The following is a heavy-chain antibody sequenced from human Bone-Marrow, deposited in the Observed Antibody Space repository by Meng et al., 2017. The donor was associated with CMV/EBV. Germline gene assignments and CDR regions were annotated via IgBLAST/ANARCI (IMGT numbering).Heavy chain of an antibody. Sequence: ASVKVSCKASGYTFTGYYMHWVRQAPGQGLEWMGWINPNSGGTNYAQKFQGRVTMTRDTSISTAYMELSRLRSDDTAVYYCARERITMIVPDHDAFDIWVQGTMVTVSS. D-gene: IGHD3-22*01. CDR2: INPNSGGT. V-gene: IGHV1-2*02. CDR3: ARERITMIVPDHDAFDI. J-gene: IGHJ3*02. CDR1: GYTFTGYY.